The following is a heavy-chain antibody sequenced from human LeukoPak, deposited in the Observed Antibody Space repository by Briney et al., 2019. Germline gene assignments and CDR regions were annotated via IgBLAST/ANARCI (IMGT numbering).Heavy chain of an antibody. Sequence: GGSLRLSCAASGFTFSSYEMNWVRQAPGKGLEWVSYISSGSTIYYADSVKGRFTISRDNVKNSLYLQMNSLRAEDTAVYYCARENMGTIGHLDYWGQGTLVTVSS. CDR2: ISSGSTI. V-gene: IGHV3-48*03. D-gene: IGHD1-1*01. CDR3: ARENMGTIGHLDY. CDR1: GFTFSSYE. J-gene: IGHJ4*02.